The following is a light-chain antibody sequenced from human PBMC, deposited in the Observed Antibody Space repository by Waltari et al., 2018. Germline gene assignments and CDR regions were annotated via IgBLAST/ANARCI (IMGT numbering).Light chain of an antibody. J-gene: IGLJ1*01. Sequence: YELTQPPSLSVSPGQTARITCSGHELPRKYAYWFQRKSGQAPRLVIYEDTKRPSGIPGRFSGCSSGTVATLTITGAQVDDEGDYYCYSSDSTGLRVFGGGTTVVVL. CDR1: ELPRKY. CDR2: EDT. CDR3: YSSDSTGLRV. V-gene: IGLV3-10*01.